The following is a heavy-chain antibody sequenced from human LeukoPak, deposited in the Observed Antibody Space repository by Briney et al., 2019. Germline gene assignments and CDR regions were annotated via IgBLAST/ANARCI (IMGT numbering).Heavy chain of an antibody. V-gene: IGHV4-39*01. Sequence: SETLSLTCTVSGGSISSSSYYWCWIRQPPGKGLEWIGSIYYSGSTYYNPSLKSRVTISVDTSKNQFSLKLSSVTAADTAVYYCARLVAGSVFDYWGQGTLVTVSS. CDR2: IYYSGST. D-gene: IGHD6-19*01. J-gene: IGHJ4*02. CDR3: ARLVAGSVFDY. CDR1: GGSISSSSYY.